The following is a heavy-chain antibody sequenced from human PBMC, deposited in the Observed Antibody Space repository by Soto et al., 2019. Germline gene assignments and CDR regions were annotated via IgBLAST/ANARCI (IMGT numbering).Heavy chain of an antibody. V-gene: IGHV4-34*01. CDR1: GGSFSVYY. D-gene: IGHD3-22*01. CDR2: IKHSGST. J-gene: IGHJ3*02. Sequence: EILSLTFAGYGGSFSVYYWSWTRQPPGKGLEWIGEIKHSGSTNYNPSLKSRVTISVDTSKNQFSLKLSSVTAADTAVYYCARRPNRLTMTVVDQAAFDICGQRTMVTVSS. CDR3: ARRPNRLTMTVVDQAAFDI.